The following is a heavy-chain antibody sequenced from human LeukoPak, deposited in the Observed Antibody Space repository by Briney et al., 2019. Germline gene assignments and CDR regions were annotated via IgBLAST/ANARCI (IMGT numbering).Heavy chain of an antibody. V-gene: IGHV3-23*01. Sequence: GGSLRLSCEASGFTFSSYAMSWVRQAPGKGLEWVSAISGASGNTYYEDSVKGRFTISRDNSKNTLYLIMNSLRAEDTAVYYCAKSTGAYTSRCPDVWGQGTTVTVSS. CDR3: AKSTGAYTSRCPDV. CDR2: ISGASGNT. D-gene: IGHD6-13*01. J-gene: IGHJ6*02. CDR1: GFTFSSYA.